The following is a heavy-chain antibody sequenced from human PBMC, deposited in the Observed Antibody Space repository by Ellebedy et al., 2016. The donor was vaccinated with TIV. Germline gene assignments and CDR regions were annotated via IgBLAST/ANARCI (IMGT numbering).Heavy chain of an antibody. D-gene: IGHD1-14*01. J-gene: IGHJ4*02. V-gene: IGHV4-4*02. CDR2: MYHSGRV. CDR1: GVSIGSSNW. Sequence: MPSETLSLTCAVSGVSIGSSNWWNWVRQPPGKGLEWIGEMYHSGRVNYNPSLKSRVTISVDKSKNEFSLKVNSVTAADTAVYYCARDTGSGKGGLLYWGPGTLVAAYS. CDR3: ARDTGSGKGGLLY.